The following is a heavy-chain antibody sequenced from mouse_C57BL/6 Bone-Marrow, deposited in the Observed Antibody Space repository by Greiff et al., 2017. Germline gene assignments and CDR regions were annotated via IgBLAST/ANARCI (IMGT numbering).Heavy chain of an antibody. CDR2: IYPGSGST. V-gene: IGHV1-55*01. D-gene: IGHD1-1*01. J-gene: IGHJ2*01. CDR3: AREDYYGSSYVGY. CDR1: GYTFTSYW. Sequence: VQLQQPGAELVKPGASVKMSCKASGYTFTSYWITWVKQRPVQGLEWIGDIYPGSGSTNYNEKFKSKATLTVDTSSSTAYMQLSSLTSEDSAVYYCAREDYYGSSYVGYWGQGTTLTVSS.